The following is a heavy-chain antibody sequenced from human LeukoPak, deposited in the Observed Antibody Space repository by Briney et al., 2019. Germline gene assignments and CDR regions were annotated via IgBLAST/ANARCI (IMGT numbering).Heavy chain of an antibody. CDR1: GYSFTSYW. V-gene: IGHV5-51*01. CDR2: IYPGDSDT. D-gene: IGHD1-26*01. J-gene: IGHJ4*02. CDR3: ARHAPGEWELPPVDY. Sequence: GESLKISCKGSGYSFTSYWIGWVRQMPGKGLEWMGIIYPGDSDTRYSSSFQGQVTIPADKSISTAYLQWSSLKASDTAMYYCARHAPGEWELPPVDYWGQGTLVTVSS.